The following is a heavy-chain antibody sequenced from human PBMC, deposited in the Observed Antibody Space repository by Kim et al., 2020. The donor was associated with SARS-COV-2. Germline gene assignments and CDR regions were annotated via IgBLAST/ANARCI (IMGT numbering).Heavy chain of an antibody. CDR3: ARDFLTGYNFGMDV. J-gene: IGHJ6*02. Sequence: ASVKVSCRASGYTFTSHGLNWVRQAPGQGLEWMGWISTNSDTTNYAQKFQGRATMTTDTSTSTVYMELRTLRSDDTAVYYCARDFLTGYNFGMDVWGQGT. V-gene: IGHV1-18*01. CDR2: ISTNSDTT. CDR1: GYTFTSHG. D-gene: IGHD3-9*01.